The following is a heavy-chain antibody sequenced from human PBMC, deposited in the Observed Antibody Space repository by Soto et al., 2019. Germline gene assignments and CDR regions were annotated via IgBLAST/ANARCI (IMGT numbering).Heavy chain of an antibody. CDR2: XSXXXSXI. J-gene: IGHJ4*02. CDR1: GFTFSSYS. V-gene: IGHV3-21*01. CDR3: ARAPLYSSSATFDY. Sequence: GGSLRLSCAASGFTFSSYSMNWVRQAPGKALEWVXSXSXXXSXIXXXDXXXXRFTISRDNAKNSLYLQMNSLRAEDTAVYYCARAPLYSSSATFDYWGQGTLVTVSS. D-gene: IGHD6-6*01.